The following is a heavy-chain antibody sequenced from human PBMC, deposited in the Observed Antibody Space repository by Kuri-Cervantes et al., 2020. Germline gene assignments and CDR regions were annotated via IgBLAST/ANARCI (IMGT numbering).Heavy chain of an antibody. V-gene: IGHV4-39*01. CDR2: IFYSGST. CDR3: ARHAGLEWLDKPAWWFDP. Sequence: SETLSLTCTVSGGSISRSSYFWGWVRQPPGKGLEWIGSIFYSGSTYYNPSLKSRVTISVDTSKNQFSLKLSSVTAADTAVYYCARHAGLEWLDKPAWWFDPWGQGTLVTVSS. CDR1: GGSISRSSYF. D-gene: IGHD6-19*01. J-gene: IGHJ5*02.